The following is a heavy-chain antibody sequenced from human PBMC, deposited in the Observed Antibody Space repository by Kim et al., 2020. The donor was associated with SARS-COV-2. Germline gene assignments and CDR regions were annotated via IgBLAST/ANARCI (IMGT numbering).Heavy chain of an antibody. CDR1: GFTFSSYA. J-gene: IGHJ6*02. CDR3: AGDYVRWRYYYYGMDV. D-gene: IGHD4-17*01. CDR2: ISGSGGST. Sequence: GGSLRLSCAASGFTFSSYAMSWVRQAPGKGLEWVSAISGSGGSTYYADSVKGRFTISRDNSKNTLYLQMNSLRAEDTAVYYCAGDYVRWRYYYYGMDVWGQGTTVTVSS. V-gene: IGHV3-23*01.